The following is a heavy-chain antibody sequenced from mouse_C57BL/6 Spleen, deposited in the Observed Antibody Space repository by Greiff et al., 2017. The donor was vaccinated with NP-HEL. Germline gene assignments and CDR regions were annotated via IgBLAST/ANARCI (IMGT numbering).Heavy chain of an antibody. CDR2: IYPGDGDT. CDR3: ARGDYGSTHWYFDV. Sequence: QVQLQQSGAELVKPGASVKISCKASGYAFSSYWMNWVKQRPGKGLEWIGQIYPGDGDTNYNGKFKGKATLTADKSSSTAYMQLSSLTSEDSAVYFCARGDYGSTHWYFDVWGTGTTVTVSS. D-gene: IGHD1-1*01. CDR1: GYAFSSYW. V-gene: IGHV1-80*01. J-gene: IGHJ1*03.